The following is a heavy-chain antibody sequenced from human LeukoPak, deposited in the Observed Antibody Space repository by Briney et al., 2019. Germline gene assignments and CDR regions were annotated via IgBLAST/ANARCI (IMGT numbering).Heavy chain of an antibody. J-gene: IGHJ4*02. CDR1: GFTFSSYA. Sequence: GGSLRLSCAASGFTFSSYAMSWVRQAPGKGLEWVSAISGSGGSTYYADSVKGRFTISRDNSKNTLYLQMNSLRAEDTAVYYCAVSHYDSSGYRSPYYFDYWGQGTLVTVSS. CDR3: AVSHYDSSGYRSPYYFDY. D-gene: IGHD3-22*01. CDR2: ISGSGGST. V-gene: IGHV3-23*01.